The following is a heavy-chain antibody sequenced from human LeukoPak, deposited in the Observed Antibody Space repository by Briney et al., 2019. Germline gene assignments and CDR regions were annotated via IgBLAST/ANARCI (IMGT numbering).Heavy chain of an antibody. CDR1: GGSISSSSYY. CDR3: ASQYSNTSPLGG. D-gene: IGHD6-6*01. CDR2: IYYSGST. V-gene: IGHV4-39*07. J-gene: IGHJ4*02. Sequence: SETLSLTCTVSGGSISSSSYYWGWIRQPPGKGLEWIGSIYYSGSTYYNPSLKSRVTISVDSSKTQSSLKLSSVTAADTAVYYCASQYSNTSPLGGWGQGTLVTVSS.